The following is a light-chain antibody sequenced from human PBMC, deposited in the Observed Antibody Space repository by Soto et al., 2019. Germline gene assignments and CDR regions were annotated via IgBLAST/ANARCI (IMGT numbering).Light chain of an antibody. V-gene: IGLV2-18*02. Sequence: QSVLIQPPSVSGSPGQSVTISCTGTSSDVGSYDYVSWYQQHPGTVPKPMIYNVNTRPSGVPDRFSGSKSGNTASMTISGLQAEDEADYYCSSFTSRFTFVFGTGTKVTVL. J-gene: IGLJ1*01. CDR1: SSDVGSYDY. CDR3: SSFTSRFTFV. CDR2: NVN.